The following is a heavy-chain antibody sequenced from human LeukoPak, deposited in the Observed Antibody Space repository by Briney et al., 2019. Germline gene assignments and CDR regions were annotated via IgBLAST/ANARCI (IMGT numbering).Heavy chain of an antibody. CDR1: GGSISSGTYY. V-gene: IGHV4-39*07. J-gene: IGHJ6*03. CDR2: IYHTGST. Sequence: SETLSLTCTVSGGSISSGTYYWVWIRQSPGKGLEWIGSIYHTGSTYYNPSYKSRVTMSVDTSKNQFSLKLSSLTAADTAVYYCARTTEGYAGGPGYSYYYYMDVWGKGTTVTISS. D-gene: IGHD5-12*01. CDR3: ARTTEGYAGGPGYSYYYYMDV.